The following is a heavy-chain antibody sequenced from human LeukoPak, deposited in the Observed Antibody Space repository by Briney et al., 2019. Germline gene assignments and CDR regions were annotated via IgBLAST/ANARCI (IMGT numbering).Heavy chain of an antibody. CDR1: GYSISSGYY. CDR3: ARGPGGYANY. V-gene: IGHV4-38-2*02. CDR2: IYHSGST. J-gene: IGHJ4*02. D-gene: IGHD5-12*01. Sequence: SETLSLTCTVSGYSISSGYYWGWIRQSPGKGLEWIGSIYHSGSTYYNPSLKSRVTISVDTSKNQFSLKLSSVTAADTAVYYCARGPGGYANYWGQGTLVTVSS.